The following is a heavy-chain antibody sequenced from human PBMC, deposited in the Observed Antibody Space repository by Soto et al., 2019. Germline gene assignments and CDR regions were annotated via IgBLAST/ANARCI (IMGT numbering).Heavy chain of an antibody. V-gene: IGHV1-3*01. CDR2: INAGNGNT. Sequence: AALQVSCQESGYTFPSYAMHCVRQAPGQRLEWMGWINAGNGNTKYSQKFQGRVTITRDTSASTAYMELSSLRSEDTAVYYCAASIFYYGMDVWGQGTTVTVSS. CDR3: AASIFYYGMDV. J-gene: IGHJ6*02. CDR1: GYTFPSYA.